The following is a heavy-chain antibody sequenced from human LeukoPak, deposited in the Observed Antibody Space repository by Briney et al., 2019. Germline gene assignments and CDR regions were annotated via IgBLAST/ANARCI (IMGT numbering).Heavy chain of an antibody. CDR2: ISSVGDDK. CDR3: ANAGRITMVRGVNKNYYYYYMDV. CDR1: GFTLNSYG. D-gene: IGHD3-10*01. J-gene: IGHJ6*03. Sequence: PGGSLRLSCAASGFTLNSYGIHWVRQAPGKGLEWVAVISSVGDDKYYVDSVKGRFTISRDTSKNTVYLQMNSLRAEDAAVYYCANAGRITMVRGVNKNYYYYYMDVWGKGTTVTISS. V-gene: IGHV3-30*18.